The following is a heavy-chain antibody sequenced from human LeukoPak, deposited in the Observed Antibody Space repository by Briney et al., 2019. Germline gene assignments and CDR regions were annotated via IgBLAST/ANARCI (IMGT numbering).Heavy chain of an antibody. Sequence: GGSLRLPCPPWGFPFRSYGKHGPRQAPGKGLEWVAVISYDGSNKYYADSVKGRFTISRDNSKNTLHVQMDSLRAEDTAVYYCAKGYSGWLDYWGQGTLVTVSS. V-gene: IGHV3-30*18. CDR3: AKGYSGWLDY. CDR2: ISYDGSNK. D-gene: IGHD6-19*01. J-gene: IGHJ4*02. CDR1: GFPFRSYG.